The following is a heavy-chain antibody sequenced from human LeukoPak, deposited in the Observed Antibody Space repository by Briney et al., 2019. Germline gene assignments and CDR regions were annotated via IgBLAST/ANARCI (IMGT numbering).Heavy chain of an antibody. CDR1: GDSIANGNYY. D-gene: IGHD3-10*01. CDR3: ARHSYDRGSGSDV. V-gene: IGHV4-39*01. Sequence: PSETLSLTCSLSGDSIANGNYYWGWVRQSPGKGLVWLGTVQYSGAPYYNPSLRGRVSISVDMSRNQFTLRVTSLTAADTGFYYCARHSYDRGSGSDVWGQGTLVTVSS. J-gene: IGHJ4*02. CDR2: VQYSGAP.